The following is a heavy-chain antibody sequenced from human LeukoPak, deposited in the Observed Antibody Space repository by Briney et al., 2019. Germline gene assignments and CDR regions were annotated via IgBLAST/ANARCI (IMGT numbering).Heavy chain of an antibody. D-gene: IGHD2-2*02. Sequence: GGSLRLSCAASGFTFSNGWMSWVRQAPGKGLEWVGRIKSKSERGTTDYAAPVKGRFTISRDGSTNTVYLHMNSLKTEDTAVYFCTSNLYCSTSSCYTLDNWGQGTLVAVSP. CDR1: GFTFSNGW. V-gene: IGHV3-15*01. CDR2: IKSKSERGTT. J-gene: IGHJ4*02. CDR3: TSNLYCSTSSCYTLDN.